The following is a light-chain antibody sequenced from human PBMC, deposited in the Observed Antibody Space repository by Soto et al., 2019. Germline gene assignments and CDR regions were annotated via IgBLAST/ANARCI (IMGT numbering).Light chain of an antibody. CDR2: GTS. CDR3: QQFGSSRT. CDR1: QSVSSSY. Sequence: EIVLTQSPGTLSLSPGERATLSCRASQSVSSSYFAWYQQKPGQAPRLLIYGTSSRATGIPDRFSGSGSGTDFTLTIARLEPEDVAVYYCQQFGSSRTFGQGTKVEIK. J-gene: IGKJ1*01. V-gene: IGKV3-20*01.